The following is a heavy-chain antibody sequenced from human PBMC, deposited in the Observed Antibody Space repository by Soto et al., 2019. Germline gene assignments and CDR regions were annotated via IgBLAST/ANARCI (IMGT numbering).Heavy chain of an antibody. D-gene: IGHD7-27*01. V-gene: IGHV4-30-4*01. CDR3: ARGRYCLTGRCFPNWFDS. CDR2: IYYIAGP. Sequence: PSETLSLTCSVSGDSVSNGDYSWSWIRQPPGKGLEWIGYIYYIAGPYYNPSLQSRVTISMDTSKNQVSLNLTSVTAADTAVYFCARGRYCLTGRCFPNWFDSWGQGALVTV. J-gene: IGHJ5*01. CDR1: GDSVSNGDYS.